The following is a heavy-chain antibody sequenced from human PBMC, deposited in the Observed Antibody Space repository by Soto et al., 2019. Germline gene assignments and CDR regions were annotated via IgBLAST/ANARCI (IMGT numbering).Heavy chain of an antibody. CDR2: IWYDGSNK. CDR1: GFTFSSYG. D-gene: IGHD3-16*01. Sequence: PGGSLRLSCAASGFTFSSYGMHWVRQAPGKGLEWVAVIWYDGSNKYYADSVKGRFTISRDNSKNTLYLQMNSLRAEDTAVYYCERDSLGFDFDYWGQGTLVTVYS. CDR3: ERDSLGFDFDY. J-gene: IGHJ4*02. V-gene: IGHV3-33*01.